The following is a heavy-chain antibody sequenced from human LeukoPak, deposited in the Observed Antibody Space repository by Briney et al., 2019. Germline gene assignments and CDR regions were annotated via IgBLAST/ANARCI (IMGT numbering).Heavy chain of an antibody. V-gene: IGHV3-30-3*01. D-gene: IGHD6-19*01. CDR2: ISYDGSNK. J-gene: IGHJ4*02. Sequence: PGRSLRLSCAASGFTFSSYAMHWVRQAPGKGLEWVAVISYDGSNKYYADSVKGRFTISRDNSKNTLYLQMNSLRAEDTAVYYCAGDPYQGIAVAGTADYWGQGTLVTVSS. CDR1: GFTFSSYA. CDR3: AGDPYQGIAVAGTADY.